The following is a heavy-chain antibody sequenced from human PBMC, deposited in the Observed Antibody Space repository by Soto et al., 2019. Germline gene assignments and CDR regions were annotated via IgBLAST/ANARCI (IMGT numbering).Heavy chain of an antibody. V-gene: IGHV3-30*18. CDR2: ISYDGRNK. D-gene: IGHD4-17*01. CDR3: AKILQLGDYAYYYSGMDV. J-gene: IGHJ6*02. CDR1: GLTFSSYG. Sequence: GGSLRLSCAASGLTFSSYGMHWVRQAPGKGLEWVAVISYDGRNKNYADSVKGRFTISRDNSKNTLDLQMNSLRAEDTAVYYCAKILQLGDYAYYYSGMDVWGQGTTVTVSS.